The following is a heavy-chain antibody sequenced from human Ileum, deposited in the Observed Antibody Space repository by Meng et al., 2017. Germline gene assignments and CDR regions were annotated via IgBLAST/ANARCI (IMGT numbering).Heavy chain of an antibody. CDR2: MGGGDDIP. J-gene: IGHJ4*02. D-gene: IGHD2-21*02. CDR3: ARAPDFVYLDY. Sequence: GGSLRLSCAASGFTFTSYAMSWVRQAPGKGLEWVSGMGGGDDIPYYADCAKGRFTISRDNLKDTLYLQMSSQSVDDTAVYYCARAPDFVYLDYWGQGTLVTVSS. CDR1: GFTFTSYA. V-gene: IGHV3-23*01.